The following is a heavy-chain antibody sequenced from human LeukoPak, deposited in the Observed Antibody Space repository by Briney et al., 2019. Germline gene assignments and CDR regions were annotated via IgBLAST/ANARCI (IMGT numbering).Heavy chain of an antibody. V-gene: IGHV1-18*01. CDR3: AKDRASSSSATAFDY. Sequence: ASVKVSCKASGYTFTSYGISWVRQAPGQGLEWMGWISAYNGNTNYAQKLQGRVTMTTDTSTSTAYMELRSLRSDDTAIYYCAKDRASSSSATAFDYWGQGTLVTVSS. CDR1: GYTFTSYG. J-gene: IGHJ4*02. CDR2: ISAYNGNT. D-gene: IGHD6-13*01.